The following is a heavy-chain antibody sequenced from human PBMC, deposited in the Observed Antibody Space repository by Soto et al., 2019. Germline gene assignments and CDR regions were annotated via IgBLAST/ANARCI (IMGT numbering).Heavy chain of an antibody. J-gene: IGHJ6*02. D-gene: IGHD3-10*01. Sequence: QMHLVQSGPEVRKPGSSVKVSCKASGGTVGDYGIDWVRQAPGQGLEWMGGIFPVFRTPRNAQKFEGRVSLTVDEVTTAAIMAMNSLRPEDTAPDDWARDDGEGGMDVWGQGTTVIVSS. CDR3: ARDDGEGGMDV. CDR2: IFPVFRTP. CDR1: GGTVGDYG. V-gene: IGHV1-69*01.